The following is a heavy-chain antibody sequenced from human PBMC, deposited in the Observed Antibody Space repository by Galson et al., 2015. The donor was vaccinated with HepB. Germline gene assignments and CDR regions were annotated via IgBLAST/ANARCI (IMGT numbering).Heavy chain of an antibody. V-gene: IGHV3-11*06. CDR2: ISSSSSYT. D-gene: IGHD2-2*01. J-gene: IGHJ6*02. CDR1: GFTFSDYY. Sequence: SLRLSCAASGFTFSDYYMSWIRQAPGKGLEWVSCISSSSSYTNYADSVKGRFTISRDNAKNSLYLQMNSLRAEDTAVYYCARAGYCSSTSCYGSLMGQGYYYYGMDVWGPGTTVTVSS. CDR3: ARAGYCSSTSCYGSLMGQGYYYYGMDV.